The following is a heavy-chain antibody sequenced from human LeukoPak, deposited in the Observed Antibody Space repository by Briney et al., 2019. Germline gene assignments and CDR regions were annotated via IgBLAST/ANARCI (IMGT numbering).Heavy chain of an antibody. V-gene: IGHV1-8*01. J-gene: IGHJ6*02. Sequence: ASVKVSCKASGYTFTSFDINWVRQATGQGLEWMGWMNPNSGNTGYAQKFQGRVTMTRNTFISTAYMELSSLRSEDTAVYYCARAPSTLVPASSYYYAMDVWGQGTTVTVSS. D-gene: IGHD2-2*01. CDR1: GYTFTSFD. CDR2: MNPNSGNT. CDR3: ARAPSTLVPASSYYYAMDV.